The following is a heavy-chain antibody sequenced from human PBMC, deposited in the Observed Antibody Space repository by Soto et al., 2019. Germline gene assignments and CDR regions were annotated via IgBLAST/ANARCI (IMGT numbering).Heavy chain of an antibody. CDR3: ARELYDFWSGYHLSAFDI. V-gene: IGHV1-18*04. D-gene: IGHD3-3*01. J-gene: IGHJ3*02. Sequence: GASVKVSCKASGYTFTSYGISWVRQAPGQGLEWMGWISAYNGNTNYAQKLQGRVTMTTDTSTSTAYMELRSLRSDDTAVYYCARELYDFWSGYHLSAFDIWGQGTMVTVSS. CDR1: GYTFTSYG. CDR2: ISAYNGNT.